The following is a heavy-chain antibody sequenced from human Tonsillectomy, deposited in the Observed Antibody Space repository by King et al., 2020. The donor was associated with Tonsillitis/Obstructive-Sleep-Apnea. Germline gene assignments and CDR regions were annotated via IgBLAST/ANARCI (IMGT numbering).Heavy chain of an antibody. Sequence: VQPVESGGGLVKPGGSLRLSCAASGFTFSDYYMSWVRQAPGKGLEWVSYISGSSSYTNYADSVKGRFTISRDNAKNSLYLHMYSLRPEDTALYYCARDVNTGSSWSKRGDYWGQGTLVTVSS. V-gene: IGHV3-11*05. CDR3: ARDVNTGSSWSKRGDY. CDR2: ISGSSSYT. CDR1: GFTFSDYY. J-gene: IGHJ4*02. D-gene: IGHD6-13*01.